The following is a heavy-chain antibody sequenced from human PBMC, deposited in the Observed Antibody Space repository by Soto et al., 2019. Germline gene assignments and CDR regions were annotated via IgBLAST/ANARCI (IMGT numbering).Heavy chain of an antibody. Sequence: GGSLRLSFAASGFTFSSYAMSWVRQAPGKWLEWVSAISGSGGSTYYADSVKGLFTISRDNSKNTLYLQMNSLRAEDTAVYYCAKRWKIIAAADTKSGFDYWGQGTLVTVYS. CDR3: AKRWKIIAAADTKSGFDY. V-gene: IGHV3-23*01. J-gene: IGHJ4*02. D-gene: IGHD6-13*01. CDR2: ISGSGGST. CDR1: GFTFSSYA.